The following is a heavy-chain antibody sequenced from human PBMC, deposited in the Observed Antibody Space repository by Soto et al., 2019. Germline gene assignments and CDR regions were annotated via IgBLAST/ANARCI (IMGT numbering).Heavy chain of an antibody. D-gene: IGHD1-26*01. J-gene: IGHJ4*02. Sequence: QVQLVQSGAEVKKPGASVKVSFMASGYTFTRYYINWVRQAPGQRLEWMGWVSAYNGNTHYEQKLQGRVTLTTDTSTSTAYMELRSLRSDDTAVYFCARGGQWDFLSDYWGQGTLVTVSS. CDR1: GYTFTRYY. CDR3: ARGGQWDFLSDY. V-gene: IGHV1-18*01. CDR2: VSAYNGNT.